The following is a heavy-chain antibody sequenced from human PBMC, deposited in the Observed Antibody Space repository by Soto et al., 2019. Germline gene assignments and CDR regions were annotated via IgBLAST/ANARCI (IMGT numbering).Heavy chain of an antibody. Sequence: GASVKVSCKASGFTFTSSAVQWVRQARGQRLEWIGWIVVGSGNTNYAQKFQERVTITRDMSTSTAYMELSSLRSEDTAVYYCAADSGGYYYRFDYWGQGTLVTVSS. D-gene: IGHD3-22*01. CDR2: IVVGSGNT. J-gene: IGHJ4*02. CDR3: AADSGGYYYRFDY. CDR1: GFTFTSSA. V-gene: IGHV1-58*01.